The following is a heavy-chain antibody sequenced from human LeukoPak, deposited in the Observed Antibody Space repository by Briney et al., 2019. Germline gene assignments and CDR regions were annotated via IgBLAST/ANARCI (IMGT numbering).Heavy chain of an antibody. Sequence: PSQTLSLTCTVSGGSISSGDYYWSWIRQPPGKGLEWIGYIYYSGSTYYNPSLKSRVTTSVDTSKNQFSLKLSSVTAADTAVYYCARRLYYGSGTYDYWGQGALVSVSS. J-gene: IGHJ4*02. CDR2: IYYSGST. CDR1: GGSISSGDYY. D-gene: IGHD3-10*01. V-gene: IGHV4-30-4*01. CDR3: ARRLYYGSGTYDY.